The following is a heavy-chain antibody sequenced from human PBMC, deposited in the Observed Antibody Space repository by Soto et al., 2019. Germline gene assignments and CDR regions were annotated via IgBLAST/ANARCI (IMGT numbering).Heavy chain of an antibody. J-gene: IGHJ6*02. D-gene: IGHD3-22*01. CDR2: SIPIRGIA. CDR1: GGTFSSYT. Sequence: QVQLVQSGAEVKKPGSSVTVSCKASGGTFSSYTISLVRQAPGQVLEWMGKSIPIRGIANYAQTFQGRVTITADTSTSTDYLELSSRRSEDKAVYYCARDGASVSGYYYYYGRDVWGQGTTVTVSS. CDR3: ARDGASVSGYYYYYGRDV. V-gene: IGHV1-69*08.